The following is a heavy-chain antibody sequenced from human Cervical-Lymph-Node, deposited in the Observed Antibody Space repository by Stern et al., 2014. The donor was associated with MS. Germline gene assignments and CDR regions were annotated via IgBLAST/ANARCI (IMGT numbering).Heavy chain of an antibody. CDR2: IFPGGSDI. Sequence: VQLVQSGPEVKRPGESLKISCQASGYTFTSYWIGWVRQMPGKGLEWIAIIFPGGSDIRYSPSFQGQVTISADKSSSTAYLQWNTLKASDTAIHYCARQRYFDYWGQGTLVTVSS. J-gene: IGHJ4*02. V-gene: IGHV5-51*01. CDR1: GYTFTSYW. CDR3: ARQRYFDY.